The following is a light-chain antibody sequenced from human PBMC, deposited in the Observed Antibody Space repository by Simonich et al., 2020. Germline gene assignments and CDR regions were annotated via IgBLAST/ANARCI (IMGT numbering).Light chain of an antibody. CDR3: QQYYSTPRT. CDR1: QSVLYSSNTKNY. CDR2: WAS. Sequence: DIVMTPSPDSLAVSLGERATINCKSSQSVLYSSNTKNYLAWYQQKPGQPPKLLIYWASTRQSGVPDRFSGSGSGTDFTLTISSLQAEDVAVYYCQQYYSTPRTFGQGTKVEIK. J-gene: IGKJ1*01. V-gene: IGKV4-1*01.